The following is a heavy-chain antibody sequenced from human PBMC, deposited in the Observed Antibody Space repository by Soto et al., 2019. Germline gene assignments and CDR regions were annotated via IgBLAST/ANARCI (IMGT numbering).Heavy chain of an antibody. Sequence: QLQLQESGPGLVKPSETLSLTCTVSGGSISSSSYYWGWIRQPPGKGLEWIGSIYYSGNTYYSPSLKSRVTISVDTSQHQFSLKLTSVTAPDTAVYYCAGPYNWNPYAPLDYWGQGTLVTVSS. D-gene: IGHD1-20*01. CDR2: IYYSGNT. CDR3: AGPYNWNPYAPLDY. V-gene: IGHV4-39*01. J-gene: IGHJ4*02. CDR1: GGSISSSSYY.